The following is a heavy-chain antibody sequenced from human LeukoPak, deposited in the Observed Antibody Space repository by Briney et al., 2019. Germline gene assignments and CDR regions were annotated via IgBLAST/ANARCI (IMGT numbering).Heavy chain of an antibody. CDR2: INWSGGST. J-gene: IGHJ4*02. V-gene: IGHV3-20*04. CDR1: GFGFGDHG. Sequence: PGGSLRLSCSASGFGFGDHGMSWVRQVPGKGLEWVSGINWSGGSTGYADPVRSRFTISRDNAKNSLYLQMDSLTAEDTALYYCARAPITSPFYFDHWGQGTLVTVSS. CDR3: ARAPITSPFYFDH. D-gene: IGHD2-2*01.